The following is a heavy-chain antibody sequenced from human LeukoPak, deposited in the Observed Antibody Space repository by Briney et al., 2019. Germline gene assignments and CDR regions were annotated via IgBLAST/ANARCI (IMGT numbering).Heavy chain of an antibody. J-gene: IGHJ2*01. CDR3: ARGDYGDYRGGHFDL. CDR1: GFTFSSYA. D-gene: IGHD4-17*01. Sequence: GGSLRLSCAAPGFTFSSYAMHWVRQAPGKGLEWVAVISYDGSNKYYADSVKGRFTISRDNSKNTLYLQMNSLRAEDTAVYYCARGDYGDYRGGHFDLWGRGTLVTVSS. CDR2: ISYDGSNK. V-gene: IGHV3-30-3*01.